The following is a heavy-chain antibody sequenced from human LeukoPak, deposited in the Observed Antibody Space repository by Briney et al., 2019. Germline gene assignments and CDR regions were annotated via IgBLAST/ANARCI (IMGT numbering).Heavy chain of an antibody. Sequence: SGGSLRLSCVVSGFTLSSYAMSWVRQAPGKGLEWVSYISSSSSTIYYADSVKGRFTISRDNAKNSLYLQMNSLRAEDTAVYYCANLKGNYWGQGTLVTVSS. CDR2: ISSSSSTI. CDR1: GFTLSSYA. J-gene: IGHJ4*02. CDR3: ANLKGNY. V-gene: IGHV3-48*01.